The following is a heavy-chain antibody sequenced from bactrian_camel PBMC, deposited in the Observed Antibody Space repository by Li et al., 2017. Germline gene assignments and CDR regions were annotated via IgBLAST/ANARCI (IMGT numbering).Heavy chain of an antibody. V-gene: IGHV3S53*01. Sequence: HVQLVESGGDSVLAGGSLKLSCALSGDSSSLYCMAWFRQAPGKEREVVAVLYTGGINPYYTNAVKGRFTISRDTAKNTLYLQMNSLKPEDTGVYYCAAGDRNQRCLKQIPEFNYWGQGTQVTVS. CDR2: LYTGGINP. D-gene: IGHD1*01. CDR1: GDSSSLYC. CDR3: AAGDRNQRCLKQIPEFNY. J-gene: IGHJ4*01.